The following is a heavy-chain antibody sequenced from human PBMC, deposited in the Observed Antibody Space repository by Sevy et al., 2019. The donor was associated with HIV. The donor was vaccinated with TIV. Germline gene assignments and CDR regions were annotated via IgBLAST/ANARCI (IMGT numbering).Heavy chain of an antibody. CDR2: INSDGSST. J-gene: IGHJ6*04. Sequence: GGSLRLSCAASGFTFSSYWMHWVRQAPGKGLVWVSRINSDGSSTRYADSVKGRFTISRDNAKNTLYLQMNSLRAEDTAVYYCARPHIVGATTVYYYGMDVWGRGTTVTVSS. V-gene: IGHV3-74*01. CDR3: ARPHIVGATTVYYYGMDV. CDR1: GFTFSSYW. D-gene: IGHD1-26*01.